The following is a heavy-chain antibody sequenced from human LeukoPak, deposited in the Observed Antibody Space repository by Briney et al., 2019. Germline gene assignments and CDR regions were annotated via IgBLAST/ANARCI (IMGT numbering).Heavy chain of an antibody. J-gene: IGHJ4*02. CDR1: GGSISSYY. V-gene: IGHV4-59*01. CDR2: LYHSGST. Sequence: SETLSLTCTVSGGSISSYYWSWIRQPPGKGLEWIGYLYHSGSTSYNPSLNSRATLSLDTSKNQISLKLSSVTAADTAVYYCVKDHRFSFDNWGQGTLVTVSS. CDR3: VKDHRFSFDN. D-gene: IGHD2-15*01.